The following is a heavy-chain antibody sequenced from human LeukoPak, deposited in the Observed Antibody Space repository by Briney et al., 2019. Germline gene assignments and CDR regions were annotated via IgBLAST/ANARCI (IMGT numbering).Heavy chain of an antibody. D-gene: IGHD6-13*01. J-gene: IGHJ4*02. Sequence: GRSLRLSCAASGFTFSGYGMHLDRPAPRKLLNCVAVISYDGSNKYYADSVKGRFTISRDNSKNTLYLQMNRLRAEDTAVYYCASSLPRYSSSWYLFNYWGQGTLVTVSS. CDR3: ASSLPRYSSSWYLFNY. CDR1: GFTFSGYG. V-gene: IGHV3-30*03. CDR2: ISYDGSNK.